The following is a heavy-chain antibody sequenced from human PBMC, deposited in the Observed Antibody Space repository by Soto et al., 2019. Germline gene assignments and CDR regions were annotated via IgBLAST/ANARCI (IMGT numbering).Heavy chain of an antibody. CDR2: IIPMYGPA. V-gene: IGHV1-69*01. CDR1: GGTFSSYA. J-gene: IGHJ5*02. D-gene: IGHD3-10*01. Sequence: QVPLVQSGAEVKKPGSSVTVSCKASGGTFSSYAIHWVRQAPGQGLEWMGGIIPMYGPAKYAQRFQGRVXXXXXXXTTTVYMELTSLTSQDTAVYYRARVTSMVRGVIDNWFDPWGHGTLVTVSS. CDR3: ARVTSMVRGVIDNWFDP.